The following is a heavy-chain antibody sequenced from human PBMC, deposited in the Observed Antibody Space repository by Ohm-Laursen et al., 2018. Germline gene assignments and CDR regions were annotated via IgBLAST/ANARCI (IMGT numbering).Heavy chain of an antibody. CDR1: GFALNISGVG. CDR3: AQRPPYYYGLLDQ. CDR2: IYWDDDK. V-gene: IGHV2-5*02. J-gene: IGHJ4*02. Sequence: TQTLTLTFSFSGFALNISGVGVAWIRQPPGKAPEWLALIYWDDDKRYSPSLKNRLTITKDTSKNQVVLTMTNMDPVDTATYYCAQRPPYYYGLLDQWGPGTLVTVSS. D-gene: IGHD3-10*01.